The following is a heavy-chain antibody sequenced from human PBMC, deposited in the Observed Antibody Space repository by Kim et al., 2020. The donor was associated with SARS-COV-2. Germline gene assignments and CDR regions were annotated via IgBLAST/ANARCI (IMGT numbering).Heavy chain of an antibody. CDR2: IYTSGST. CDR1: GGSISSYY. CDR3: ASDALGYWSGGSCYSAFDY. Sequence: SETLSLTCTVSGGSISSYYWSWIRQPAGKGLEWIGRIYTSGSTNYNPSLKSRVTMSVDTSKNQFSLKLSSVTAADTAVYYCASDALGYWSGGSCYSAFDYWGQGTLVTVSS. V-gene: IGHV4-4*07. J-gene: IGHJ4*02. D-gene: IGHD2-15*01.